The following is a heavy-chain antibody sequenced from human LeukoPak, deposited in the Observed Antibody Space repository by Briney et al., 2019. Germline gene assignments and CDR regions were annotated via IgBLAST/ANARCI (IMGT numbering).Heavy chain of an antibody. D-gene: IGHD3-9*01. CDR2: INHSGST. Sequence: SETLSLTCAVYGGSFSGYYWSWIRQPPGKGLEWIGEINHSGSTNYNPSLKSRVTISVDTSKNQFSLKLSSVTAADTAVYYCARGGRYFDWFPLDYWGQGTLVTVSS. CDR1: GGSFSGYY. V-gene: IGHV4-34*01. J-gene: IGHJ4*02. CDR3: ARGGRYFDWFPLDY.